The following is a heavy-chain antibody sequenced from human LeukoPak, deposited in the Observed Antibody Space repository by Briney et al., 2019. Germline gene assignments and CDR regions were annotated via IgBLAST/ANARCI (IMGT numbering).Heavy chain of an antibody. J-gene: IGHJ4*02. V-gene: IGHV4-59*01. CDR1: GASIRSYY. CDR2: IYYSGST. D-gene: IGHD1-26*01. CDR3: ARGGVWELLDY. Sequence: EPSETLSLTCTVSGASIRSYYWSWIRQPPGKGLEWIGYIYYSGSTNYNPSLKSRVTLSLDTSKNQFSLKLSSVTAADTAVYYCARGGVWELLDYWGQGTLVTVSS.